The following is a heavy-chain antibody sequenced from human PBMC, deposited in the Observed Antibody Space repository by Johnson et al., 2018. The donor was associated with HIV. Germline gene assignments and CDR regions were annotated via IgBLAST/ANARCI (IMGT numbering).Heavy chain of an antibody. D-gene: IGHD3-3*01. CDR1: GFTFSSYA. Sequence: QVQLVESGGGVVQPGRSLRISCAASGFTFSSYAMHWVRQAPGKGLEWVAVISYDGSNKYYADSVKGRFTISRDNSKNTLYLQMNSLRPEDTAVYYCAREHRGYNCWSGYARGRDAFDIWGQGTLVTVSS. CDR3: AREHRGYNCWSGYARGRDAFDI. J-gene: IGHJ3*02. V-gene: IGHV3-30-3*01. CDR2: ISYDGSNK.